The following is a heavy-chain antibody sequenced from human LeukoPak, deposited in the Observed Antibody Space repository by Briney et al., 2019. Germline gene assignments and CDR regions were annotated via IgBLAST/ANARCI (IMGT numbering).Heavy chain of an antibody. J-gene: IGHJ4*02. Sequence: GASVKVSCKASGHTFTSYDINWVRQATGQGLEWMGWMNPNSGNTVYAQKFQGRVTMTRNTSISTAYMELSSLRSEDTAVYYCARGYGLAAGTEFYDYWGQGTLVTVSS. D-gene: IGHD6-13*01. CDR1: GHTFTSYD. V-gene: IGHV1-8*01. CDR3: ARGYGLAAGTEFYDY. CDR2: MNPNSGNT.